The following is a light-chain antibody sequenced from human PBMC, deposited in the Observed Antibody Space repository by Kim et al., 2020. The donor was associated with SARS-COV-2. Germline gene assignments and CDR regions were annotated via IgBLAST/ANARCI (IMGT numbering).Light chain of an antibody. J-gene: IGLJ3*02. CDR1: TGAVTSAYY. CDR3: LLYYGGAQV. V-gene: IGLV7-43*01. Sequence: PGGTVTLTCASNTGAVTSAYYPNWFQQKPGQAPRSLIYSTSNTHSWTPARFSGSHLGGKAALTLSGVQPEDEAEYYCLLYYGGAQVFGGGTKLTVL. CDR2: STS.